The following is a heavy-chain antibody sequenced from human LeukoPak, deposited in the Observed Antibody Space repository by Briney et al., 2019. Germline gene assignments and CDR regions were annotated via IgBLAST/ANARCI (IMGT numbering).Heavy chain of an antibody. D-gene: IGHD7-27*01. CDR1: GYIFSSYS. CDR3: ARDPWGSQGY. J-gene: IGHJ4*02. Sequence: GGSLRLSCAASGYIFSSYSMNWVHQAPGRGLEWVSSISSSSTYIYYADSVKGRFTVSRDNAKNSLYLQMNSLRAEDTAVYYCARDPWGSQGYWGQGTLVVVSS. CDR2: ISSSSTYI. V-gene: IGHV3-21*01.